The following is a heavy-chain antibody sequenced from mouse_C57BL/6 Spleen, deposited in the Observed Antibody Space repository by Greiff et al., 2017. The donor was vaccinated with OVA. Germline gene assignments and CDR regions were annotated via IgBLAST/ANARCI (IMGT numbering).Heavy chain of an antibody. Sequence: VQLQQSGTVLARPGASVKMSCKTSGYTFTSYWMHWVKQRPGQGLEWIGAIYPGNSDTSYNQKFKGKAKLTAVTSASTAYMELSSLTNEDSAVYYCTKGTAQATNYFDYWGQGTTLTVSS. CDR1: GYTFTSYW. D-gene: IGHD3-2*02. CDR2: IYPGNSDT. V-gene: IGHV1-5*01. J-gene: IGHJ2*01. CDR3: TKGTAQATNYFDY.